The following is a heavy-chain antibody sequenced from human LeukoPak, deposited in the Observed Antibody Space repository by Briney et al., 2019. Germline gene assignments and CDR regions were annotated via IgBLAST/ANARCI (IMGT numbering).Heavy chain of an antibody. V-gene: IGHV3-30*03. J-gene: IGHJ4*02. D-gene: IGHD2-2*01. CDR3: ARDKVRVPAATIDF. Sequence: PGRSLRLSCAASGFTFSSYGMHWVRQAPGKGLEWVAVISYDGTNKYHADSVKGRFTISRDNSKKTLYLQMNSLRGEDTAVYYCARDKVRVPAATIDFWGQGTLVTVSS. CDR1: GFTFSSYG. CDR2: ISYDGTNK.